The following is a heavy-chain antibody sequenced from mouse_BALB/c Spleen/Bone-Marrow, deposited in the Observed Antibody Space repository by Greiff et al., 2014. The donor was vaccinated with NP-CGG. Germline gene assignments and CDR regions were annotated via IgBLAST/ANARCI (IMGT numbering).Heavy chain of an antibody. D-gene: IGHD2-3*01. J-gene: IGHJ3*01. CDR2: IDPETGYT. CDR1: GYTFTDYE. V-gene: IGHV1-15*01. Sequence: QVQLQQSGAELVRPGASVTLSCKASGYTFTDYEMHWVKQTPVHGLEWIGGIDPETGYTAYNQKFKDKATVTADKSSTTAYMELRSLTSEDSAVYYCPISYGGYYEFAYWGQGTLITVSA. CDR3: PISYGGYYEFAY.